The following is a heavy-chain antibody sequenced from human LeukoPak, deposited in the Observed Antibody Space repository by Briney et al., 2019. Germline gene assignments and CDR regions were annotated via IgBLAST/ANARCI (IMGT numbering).Heavy chain of an antibody. CDR3: ARGLWFGESPAGY. D-gene: IGHD3-10*01. CDR2: ISGDTTTI. V-gene: IGHV3-48*01. CDR1: GFTFSTYS. Sequence: PGGSLRLSCAASGFTFSTYSMTWVRQAPGKGLEWISFISGDTTTIYHADSVKGRFTISRDNAKNSLYLQMNSLRAEDTAVYYCARGLWFGESPAGYWGQGTLVTVSS. J-gene: IGHJ4*02.